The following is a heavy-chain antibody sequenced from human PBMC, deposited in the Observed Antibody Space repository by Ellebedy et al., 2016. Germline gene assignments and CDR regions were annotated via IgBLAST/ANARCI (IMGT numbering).Heavy chain of an antibody. J-gene: IGHJ6*03. D-gene: IGHD2-2*01. Sequence: GGSLRLSXTASGFTFTSYAINWVRQVPGKGLEWVSVICRRSENTHYADSVKGRFTISRDNSKNTLYLHMNSLRAEDTAVYFCARERSATLLWGDYMDVWGKGSTVTVSS. CDR2: ICRRSENT. CDR1: GFTFTSYA. CDR3: ARERSATLLWGDYMDV. V-gene: IGHV3-23*01.